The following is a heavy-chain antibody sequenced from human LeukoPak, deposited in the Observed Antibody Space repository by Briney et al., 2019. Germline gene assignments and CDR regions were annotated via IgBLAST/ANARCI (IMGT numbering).Heavy chain of an antibody. V-gene: IGHV3-30*02. Sequence: PGGSLRLSCAASGFTFSDSPMHWVRQAPGKGLEWVTFIRSDGTNKYYADSVKGRFTISRDNSKNTLYLQMNSLRAEDTAVYYCARRAGAYSHPYDYWGQGTLVTVSS. CDR2: IRSDGTNK. D-gene: IGHD4/OR15-4a*01. CDR1: GFTFSDSP. CDR3: ARRAGAYSHPYDY. J-gene: IGHJ4*02.